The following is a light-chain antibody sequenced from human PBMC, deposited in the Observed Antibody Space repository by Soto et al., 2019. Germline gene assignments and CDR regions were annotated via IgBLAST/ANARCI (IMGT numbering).Light chain of an antibody. J-gene: IGLJ1*01. CDR2: DVT. V-gene: IGLV2-14*03. Sequence: QSALTQPASVSGSPGQSITISCTGTSREVGGYDYVSWYQQHPVKAPKLMIYDVTNRPSGISDRFSGSKSGNTASLTISGLQAEDEADYYCSSYTTSSTPCVFGTGTKLTVL. CDR1: SREVGGYDY. CDR3: SSYTTSSTPCV.